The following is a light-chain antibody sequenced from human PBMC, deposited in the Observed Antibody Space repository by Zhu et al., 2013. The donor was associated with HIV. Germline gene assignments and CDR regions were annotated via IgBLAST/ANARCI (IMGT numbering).Light chain of an antibody. CDR1: QSVNSN. CDR2: DAS. J-gene: IGKJ4*01. V-gene: IGKV3-11*01. Sequence: DIVLTQSPATLSVSPGERATLSCRASQSVNSNLAWYQQKPGQAPRVLIYDASNRATGIPARFSGSGSGTDFTLTISSLEPEDFAVYYCQHRSSWSLTFGGGTKVEIK. CDR3: QHRSSWSLT.